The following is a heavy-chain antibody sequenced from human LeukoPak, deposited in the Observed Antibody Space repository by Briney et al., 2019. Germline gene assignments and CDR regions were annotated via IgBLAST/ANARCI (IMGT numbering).Heavy chain of an antibody. V-gene: IGHV3-74*01. J-gene: IGHJ4*02. CDR3: ARSMSGSYADFDY. CDR1: GLTFSSHW. CDR2: ITNDGSST. D-gene: IGHD1-26*01. Sequence: GGSLRLSCAASGLTFSSHWMHWVRQAPGKGLVWVSRITNDGSSTTYADSVKGRFTISRDNAKNMLYLQVNSLRAEDTAVYYCARSMSGSYADFDYWGQGTLVTVSS.